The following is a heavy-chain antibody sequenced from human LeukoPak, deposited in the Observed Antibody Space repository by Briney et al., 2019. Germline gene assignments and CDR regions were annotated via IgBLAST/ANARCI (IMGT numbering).Heavy chain of an antibody. J-gene: IGHJ4*02. CDR3: ARTAARRFDY. Sequence: ASVKVSCKASGYTFTSYGISWVRQAPGQGLEWMGGIIPIFGTANYAQKFQGRVTMTRDTSTSTVYMELSSLRSDDTAVYYCARTAARRFDYWGQGTLVTVSS. V-gene: IGHV1-69*05. D-gene: IGHD6-6*01. CDR1: GYTFTSYG. CDR2: IIPIFGTA.